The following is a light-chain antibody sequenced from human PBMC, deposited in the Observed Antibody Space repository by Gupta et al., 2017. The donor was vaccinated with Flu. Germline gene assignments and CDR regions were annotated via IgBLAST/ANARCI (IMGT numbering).Light chain of an antibody. CDR1: QSISNW. CDR3: QQYDSYPWT. V-gene: IGKV1-5*03. CDR2: KAS. J-gene: IGKJ1*01. Sequence: PSTLSASVGDRVTITCRASQSISNWLAWYQQKPGKAPKLLIYKASTLESGVPSTFSGSGSGTEFTLTISSLQPDDFATYYCQQYDSYPWTFGQGTKVEIK.